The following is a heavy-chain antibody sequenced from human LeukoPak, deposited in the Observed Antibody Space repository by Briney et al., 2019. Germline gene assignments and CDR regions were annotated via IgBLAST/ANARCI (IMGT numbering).Heavy chain of an antibody. CDR3: ARDLISPTVTTGYYFDY. V-gene: IGHV3-7*01. J-gene: IGHJ4*02. Sequence: GGSLRLSCAASGFTFSSYWMSWVRRAPGKGLEWVANIKQDGSEKDYVDSVKGRFTISRDNAKNSLYLQMNSLRAEDTAVYYCARDLISPTVTTGYYFDYWGQGTLVTVSS. CDR2: IKQDGSEK. CDR1: GFTFSSYW. D-gene: IGHD4-17*01.